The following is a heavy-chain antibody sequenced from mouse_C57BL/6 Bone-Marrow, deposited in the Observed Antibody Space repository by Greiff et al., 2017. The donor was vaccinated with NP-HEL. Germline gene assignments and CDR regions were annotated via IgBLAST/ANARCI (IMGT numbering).Heavy chain of an antibody. CDR2: IDPNSGGT. V-gene: IGHV1-72*01. J-gene: IGHJ1*03. CDR1: GYTFTSYW. D-gene: IGHD1-1*01. Sequence: QVQLQQPGADLVKPGASVKLSCKASGYTFTSYWMHWVKQRPGRGLEWIGRIDPNSGGTTFNEKFKTKATLTVDKPSSTAYMQLSSLTSEDSAVYYCARYYYGSRGWYFDVWGTGTTVTVSS. CDR3: ARYYYGSRGWYFDV.